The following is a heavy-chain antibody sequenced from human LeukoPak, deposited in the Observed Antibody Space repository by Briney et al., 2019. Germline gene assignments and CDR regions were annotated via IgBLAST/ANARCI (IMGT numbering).Heavy chain of an antibody. D-gene: IGHD2-21*02. CDR1: GFTFSNYW. CDR3: ARASDVVVTAPPEAAPIDY. CDR2: IDNAGSIT. V-gene: IGHV3-74*03. J-gene: IGHJ4*02. Sequence: GGSLRLSCAASGFTFSNYWIHWVRQAPGKGLVWVSRIDNAGSITTYADSVKGRFTISRDNAENTLYLQMNSLRAEDTAVYYCARASDVVVTAPPEAAPIDYWGQGTLVTVSS.